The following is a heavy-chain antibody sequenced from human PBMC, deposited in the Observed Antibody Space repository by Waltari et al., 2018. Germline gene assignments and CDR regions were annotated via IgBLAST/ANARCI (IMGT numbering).Heavy chain of an antibody. Sequence: EVQLVESGGGLVQPGRSLRLSCTASGFTFGDYAMSWVRQAPGKGLEWVGFIRSKAYGGTTEYAASVKGRFTISRDDSKSIAYLQMNSLKTEDTAVYYCTREQANDFWSGYWLCWGQGTLVTVSS. D-gene: IGHD3-3*01. CDR3: TREQANDFWSGYWLC. CDR2: IRSKAYGGTT. V-gene: IGHV3-49*04. J-gene: IGHJ4*02. CDR1: GFTFGDYA.